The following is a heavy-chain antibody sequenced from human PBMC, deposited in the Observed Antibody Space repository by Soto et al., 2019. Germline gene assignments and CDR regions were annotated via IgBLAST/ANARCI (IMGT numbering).Heavy chain of an antibody. D-gene: IGHD6-19*01. CDR3: ARDKAVASVWFDY. J-gene: IGHJ4*02. CDR1: GYTFTRDY. Sequence: ASVKVSCKASGYTFTRDYMHGVRQAPGQGLEWMGIINPSGGSTSYAQKFQGRVTMTRDTSTSTVYMELSSLRSEDTAEYYCARDKAVASVWFDYWGQGTLVTVSS. CDR2: INPSGGST. V-gene: IGHV1-46*01.